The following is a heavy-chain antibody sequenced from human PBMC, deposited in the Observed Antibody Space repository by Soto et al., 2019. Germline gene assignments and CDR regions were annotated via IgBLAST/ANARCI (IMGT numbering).Heavy chain of an antibody. CDR1: GASISGFY. J-gene: IGHJ5*02. V-gene: IGHV4-4*07. D-gene: IGHD1-1*01. CDR3: VRGGTKTLRDWFDP. Sequence: SETLSLTCTVSGASISGFYWSWIRKSAGKGLEWIGRIYATGTTDYNPSLKSRVMMSVDTSKKQFSLKLRSVTAADTAVYYCVRGGTKTLRDWFDPWGQGISVTVCS. CDR2: IYATGTT.